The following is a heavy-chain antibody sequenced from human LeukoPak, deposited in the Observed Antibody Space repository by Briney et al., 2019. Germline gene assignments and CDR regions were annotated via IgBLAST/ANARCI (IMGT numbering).Heavy chain of an antibody. D-gene: IGHD1-26*01. J-gene: IGHJ4*02. V-gene: IGHV6-1*01. CDR2: TYYRSKWYN. CDR3: TRGGWGAFDY. Sequence: SQTLSLTCAISGDSVSSTSASWNWIRQSPSRGLEWLGRTYYRSKWYNEYAISVKSRITISPDTSKNQFSLQLNSVTPEDTAVYYCTRGGWGAFDYWGQGTLVTVSS. CDR1: GDSVSSTSAS.